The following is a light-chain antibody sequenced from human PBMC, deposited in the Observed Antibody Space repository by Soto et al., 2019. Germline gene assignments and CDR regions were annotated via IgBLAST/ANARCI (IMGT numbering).Light chain of an antibody. Sequence: EIVLTQSPATLSLSPGERATLSCRASQRISRYLAWYQQKPGQAPRLLIYDASNRATAIPARFSGSGSGTDFPLTISSLEPEDFAIYFCQPRSDWPLTFGGGTKVEIK. CDR2: DAS. V-gene: IGKV3-11*01. CDR1: QRISRY. CDR3: QPRSDWPLT. J-gene: IGKJ4*01.